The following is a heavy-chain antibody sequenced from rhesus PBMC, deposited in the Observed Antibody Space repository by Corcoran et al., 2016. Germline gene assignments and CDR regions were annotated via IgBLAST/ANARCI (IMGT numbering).Heavy chain of an antibody. V-gene: IGHV4-73*01. CDR1: GGSISGYYY. CDR3: ARALGYSGYSRFDY. CDR2: IDGNSAST. D-gene: IGHD5-42*01. Sequence: QVKLQQWGEGLVKPSETLSLTCAVYGGSISGYYYWSWIRQAPGKGLGWIGNIDGNSASTNSNPSLTSRVTISKDTSKHPFSRKLSSVTAADTAVYYCARALGYSGYSRFDYWGQGVLVTVSS. J-gene: IGHJ4*01.